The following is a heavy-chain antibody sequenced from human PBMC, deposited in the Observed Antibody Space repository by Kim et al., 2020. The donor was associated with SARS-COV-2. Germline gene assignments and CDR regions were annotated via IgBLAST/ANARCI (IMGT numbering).Heavy chain of an antibody. CDR3: AREGCTGPRYRHLDY. CDR2: LNAANGNT. Sequence: ASVKVSGKASGYTFAPYAIHWLRQAPGQRPEWMGWLNAANGNTKLSAKFQGRLIITRDTSATTAYMDLSSPTSEDTAVYYCAREGCTGPRYRHLDYW. CDR1: GYTFAPYA. J-gene: IGHJ4*01. V-gene: IGHV1-3*01. D-gene: IGHD1-1*01.